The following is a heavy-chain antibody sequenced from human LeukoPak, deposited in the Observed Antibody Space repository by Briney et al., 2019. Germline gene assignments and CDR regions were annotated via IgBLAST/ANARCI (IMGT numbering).Heavy chain of an antibody. D-gene: IGHD3-10*01. CDR1: GDSFVNYY. J-gene: IGHJ5*02. CDR2: VDHSGRT. Sequence: PSEALSLTCGVYGDSFVNYYWNWIRQFPEKRLEWIGEVDHSGRTTYSPSLQGRVTISVDTSKSQFSLKLNSVTAADTAVYFCAATNYFYGSGSFHKRGSWGQGTLVTVSS. V-gene: IGHV4-34*01. CDR3: AATNYFYGSGSFHKRGS.